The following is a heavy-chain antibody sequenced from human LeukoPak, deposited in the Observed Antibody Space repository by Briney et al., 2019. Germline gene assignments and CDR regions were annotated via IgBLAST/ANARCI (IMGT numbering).Heavy chain of an antibody. CDR2: IYPSDSDT. CDR1: EYSFATYW. D-gene: IGHD1-26*01. CDR3: ARPLQGIVGATGFDY. Sequence: GESLKISCQGSEYSFATYWIAWLRQMPGKGLEWMGIIYPSDSDTRYSPSFQGQVTISADKSIKSAYLQWSSLKASDTAMYYCARPLQGIVGATGFDYWGQGTLVTVSS. V-gene: IGHV5-51*01. J-gene: IGHJ4*02.